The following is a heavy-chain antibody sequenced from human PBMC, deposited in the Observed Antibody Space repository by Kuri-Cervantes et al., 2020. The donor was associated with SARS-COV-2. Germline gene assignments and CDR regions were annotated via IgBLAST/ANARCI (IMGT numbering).Heavy chain of an antibody. CDR3: ARGAGTHGYDFWSGYWTGHFDH. V-gene: IGHV3-23*01. D-gene: IGHD3-3*01. CDR2: ISGSGGRT. Sequence: GESLKISCAASGFTFTSYAMTWVRQAPGKGLEWVSGISGSGGRTYYADSVKGRFTISRDNSNNTLFLEMSSLTAEDTAMYYCARGAGTHGYDFWSGYWTGHFDHWGQGTLVTVSS. CDR1: GFTFTSYA. J-gene: IGHJ4*02.